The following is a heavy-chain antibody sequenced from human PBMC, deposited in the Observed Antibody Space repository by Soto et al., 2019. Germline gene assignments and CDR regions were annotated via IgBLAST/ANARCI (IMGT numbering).Heavy chain of an antibody. J-gene: IGHJ4*02. CDR2: LYSGGSA. V-gene: IGHV4-39*01. CDR1: GGSITSSNFY. CDR3: VKRSPGTMLDN. Sequence: QLQLQESGPGLVKPSETLSLTCTVSGGSITSSNFYWGWVRQPPGKGLEWIGTLYSGGSAYYNPSLKSQVAMSVDPSKNQFSPKVTSVTAADTAVYYCVKRSPGTMLDNWGQGTLVIVSS.